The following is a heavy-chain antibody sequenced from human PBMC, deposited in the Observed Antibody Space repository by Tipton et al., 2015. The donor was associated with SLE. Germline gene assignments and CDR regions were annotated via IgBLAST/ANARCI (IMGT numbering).Heavy chain of an antibody. Sequence: TLSLTCSVSGGSISSGDYCWTWFRQHPGKGLAWIGYIYGSASAYYSPSLKRRVTMSIDTSKNQFSLKLTSVTAADSAVYYCARGDSYGYGNFDSWGQGTLVTVSS. CDR2: IYGSASA. CDR1: GGSISSGDYC. V-gene: IGHV4-31*03. J-gene: IGHJ4*02. D-gene: IGHD5-18*01. CDR3: ARGDSYGYGNFDS.